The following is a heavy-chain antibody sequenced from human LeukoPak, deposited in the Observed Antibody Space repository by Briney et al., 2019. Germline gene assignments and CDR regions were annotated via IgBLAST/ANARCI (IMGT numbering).Heavy chain of an antibody. V-gene: IGHV4-34*01. CDR2: INHSGST. D-gene: IGHD6-19*01. CDR1: GGSFSGYY. Sequence: SETLSLTCAVYGGSFSGYYWSWIRQPPGTGRGWVGEINHSGSTNYNPSLKSRVTISVDTSKNQFSPKLSSVAAADTAVYYCARDYVGVAGTFDYWGQGTLVTVSS. J-gene: IGHJ4*02. CDR3: ARDYVGVAGTFDY.